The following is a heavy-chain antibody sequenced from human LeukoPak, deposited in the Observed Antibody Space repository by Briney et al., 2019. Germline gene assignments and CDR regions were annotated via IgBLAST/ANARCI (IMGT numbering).Heavy chain of an antibody. J-gene: IGHJ6*02. V-gene: IGHV4-30-4*08. D-gene: IGHD2-2*01. CDR3: AREGGFCSSTSCQVYFYYGMDV. Sequence: PSQTLSLTCTVSGGSISSGGYYWSWIRQHPGKGLEWIGYIYYSGSTYYNPSLKSRVSISVDTSKNQFSLKLSSVTATDTAVYYCAREGGFCSSTSCQVYFYYGMDVWGQGTTVTVSS. CDR1: GGSISSGGYY. CDR2: IYYSGST.